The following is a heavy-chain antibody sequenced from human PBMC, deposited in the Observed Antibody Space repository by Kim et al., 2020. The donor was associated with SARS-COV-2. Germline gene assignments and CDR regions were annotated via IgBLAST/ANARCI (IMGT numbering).Heavy chain of an antibody. CDR1: GFTFGDYA. Sequence: GGSLRLSCAASGFTFGDYAMHWVRQAPGKGLEWASGISWNSGSIGYADSVKGRFTISRDNAKNSLYLQMNSLRAEDTALYYCAKDSLYDILTGSLYGMDVWGQGTTVTVSS. CDR3: AKDSLYDILTGSLYGMDV. V-gene: IGHV3-9*01. J-gene: IGHJ6*02. CDR2: ISWNSGSI. D-gene: IGHD3-9*01.